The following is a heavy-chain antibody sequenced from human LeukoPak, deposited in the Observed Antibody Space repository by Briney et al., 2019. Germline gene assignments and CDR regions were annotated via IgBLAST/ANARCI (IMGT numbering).Heavy chain of an antibody. J-gene: IGHJ5*02. CDR2: ISAYNGNT. Sequence: ASVKVSCKASGYTFTSYGISWVRQAPGQGLEWMGWISAYNGNTNYAQKLQGRVTMTTDTSTSTAYMELRSLRSNDTAVYYCARLYYGGNWFDPWGQGTLVTVSS. CDR1: GYTFTSYG. V-gene: IGHV1-18*01. CDR3: ARLYYGGNWFDP. D-gene: IGHD4-23*01.